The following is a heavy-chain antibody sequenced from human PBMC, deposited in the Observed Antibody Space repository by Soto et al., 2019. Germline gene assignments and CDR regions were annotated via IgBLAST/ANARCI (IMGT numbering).Heavy chain of an antibody. Sequence: ASVKGSSNDSGYTLTELSMYWVQHAPEKGLEWMGGFDPVDGKTIYAQKFQGRVTITADDAMRTAYMELSSLTSADTAVYYCAINVDSGYFVRGFGLWRQGTLVTV. V-gene: IGHV1-24*01. CDR3: AINVDSGYFVRGFGL. D-gene: IGHD3-22*01. CDR1: GYTLTELS. J-gene: IGHJ5*02. CDR2: FDPVDGKT.